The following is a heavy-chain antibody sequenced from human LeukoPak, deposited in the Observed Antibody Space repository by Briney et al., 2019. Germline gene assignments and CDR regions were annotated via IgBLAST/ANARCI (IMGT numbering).Heavy chain of an antibody. V-gene: IGHV1-2*02. Sequence: ASVKVSCKASGYTFTGYYMHWVRQAPGQGLEWMGWINPNSGGTNYAQKFQGRVTMTRDTSISTAYMELSSLRSEDTAVYYCARGQYYYDSSGYHDAFDIWGQGTMVTVSS. CDR2: INPNSGGT. CDR3: ARGQYYYDSSGYHDAFDI. D-gene: IGHD3-22*01. J-gene: IGHJ3*02. CDR1: GYTFTGYY.